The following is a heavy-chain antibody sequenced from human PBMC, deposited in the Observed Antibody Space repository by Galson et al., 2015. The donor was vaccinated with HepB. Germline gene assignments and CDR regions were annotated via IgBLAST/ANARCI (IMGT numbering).Heavy chain of an antibody. Sequence: SLRLSCAASGFTFSNYSMNWVRQAPGKGLEWVSYISSSSGTIYYADFVKARFTISRDNATNSLYLQMNSLRAEDKAVYYCARAGSSLGAFFMSYWYFDLWGRGTLVTVSS. D-gene: IGHD3-10*01. CDR2: ISSSSGTI. CDR1: GFTFSNYS. J-gene: IGHJ2*01. CDR3: ARAGSSLGAFFMSYWYFDL. V-gene: IGHV3-48*01.